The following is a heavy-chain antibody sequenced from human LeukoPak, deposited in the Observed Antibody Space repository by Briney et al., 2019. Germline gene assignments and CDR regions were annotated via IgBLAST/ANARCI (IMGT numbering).Heavy chain of an antibody. CDR2: INPNSGGT. Sequence: ASVKVSCKASGYTFTGYYMHWARQAPGQGLEWMGWINPNSGGTDYAQKFQGRVTMTRDTSISTAYMELSRLRSDDTAVYYCARDGGPYCSSTSCPLDWFDPWGQGTLVTVSS. V-gene: IGHV1-2*02. D-gene: IGHD2-2*01. J-gene: IGHJ5*02. CDR1: GYTFTGYY. CDR3: ARDGGPYCSSTSCPLDWFDP.